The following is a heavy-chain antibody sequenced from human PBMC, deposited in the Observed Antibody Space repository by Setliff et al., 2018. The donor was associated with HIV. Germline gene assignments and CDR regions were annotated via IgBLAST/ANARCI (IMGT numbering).Heavy chain of an antibody. V-gene: IGHV1-46*01. CDR1: GYTFTSYY. CDR3: ARDYFDSSAYHYGFGAFDI. D-gene: IGHD3-22*01. CDR2: INPSGGSA. J-gene: IGHJ3*02. Sequence: ASVKVSCKASGYTFTSYYMHWVRQAPGQGLEWMGIINPSGGSASYAQKFQGRVTMSRDTSTSTVYMELSSLRSEDTAVYYCARDYFDSSAYHYGFGAFDIWGQGTTVTVSS.